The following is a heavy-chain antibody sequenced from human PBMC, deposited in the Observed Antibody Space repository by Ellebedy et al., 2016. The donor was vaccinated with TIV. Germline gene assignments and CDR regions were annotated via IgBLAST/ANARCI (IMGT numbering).Heavy chain of an antibody. Sequence: GESLKISCAASGFTVSSDPMGWVRQAPGKGLDYVSVIFNDDRTNYADSVKGRFSISRDNSKNTLYLQMNSLRAEDTAVYYCAGGTYWGQGTLVTVSS. V-gene: IGHV3-53*01. J-gene: IGHJ4*02. CDR2: IFNDDRT. CDR3: AGGTY. CDR1: GFTVSSDP.